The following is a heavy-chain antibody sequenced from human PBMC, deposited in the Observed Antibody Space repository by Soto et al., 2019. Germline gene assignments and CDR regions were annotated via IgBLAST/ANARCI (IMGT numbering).Heavy chain of an antibody. V-gene: IGHV3-48*03. J-gene: IGHJ5*02. CDR3: ARSPNNWSNWFDP. Sequence: GFLRLSCVGSGFTFSSFEMNWVRRAPGKGLEWLSYISSSGSTIYYADSMKGRFTISRDNPKKSLYLQMNSLRAEDTAVYYCARSPNNWSNWFDPWGQGTLVTVSS. CDR2: ISSSGSTI. D-gene: IGHD1-20*01. CDR1: GFTFSSFE.